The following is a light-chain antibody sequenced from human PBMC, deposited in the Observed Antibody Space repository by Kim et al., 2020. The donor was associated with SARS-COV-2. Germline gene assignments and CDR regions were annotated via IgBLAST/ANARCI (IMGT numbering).Light chain of an antibody. CDR3: QQYDNPPLT. CDR2: AAS. V-gene: IGKV1-33*01. J-gene: IGKJ4*01. CDR1: QDISNY. Sequence: DIQMTQSPSSLSASVGDRVTITCRASQDISNYLNWYQQKPGKAPKLLIYAASNLQRGVPSRFSGSGSGTDFTFTISSLQPEDIATYYCQQYDNPPLTFGGGTKVDIK.